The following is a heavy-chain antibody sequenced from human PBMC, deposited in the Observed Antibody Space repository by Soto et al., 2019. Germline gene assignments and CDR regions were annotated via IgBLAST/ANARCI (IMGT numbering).Heavy chain of an antibody. D-gene: IGHD4-17*01. CDR1: GGTFSSYA. Sequence: SVKVSCKASGGTFSSYAISWVRQAPGQGLEWMGGIIPIFGTANYAQKFQGRVTITADESTSTAYMALSSLRSEDTAVYYCATGDVVTTVTSYYYYGMDVWGQGTTVTVS. J-gene: IGHJ6*02. V-gene: IGHV1-69*13. CDR2: IIPIFGTA. CDR3: ATGDVVTTVTSYYYYGMDV.